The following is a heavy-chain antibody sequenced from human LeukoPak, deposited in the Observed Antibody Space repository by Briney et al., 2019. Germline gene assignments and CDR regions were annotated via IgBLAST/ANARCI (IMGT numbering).Heavy chain of an antibody. D-gene: IGHD2-15*01. V-gene: IGHV3-33*08. CDR3: AREVARLDWYFDP. Sequence: PGGSLRLSCAASGFTFSSYAMHWVRQAPGKGLEWVTAIWYDGSNQYYADSVRGRFTISRDNAKNTVFLQMNSLRAEDTAVYYCAREVARLDWYFDPWGRGTLVTVSS. CDR2: IWYDGSNQ. CDR1: GFTFSSYA. J-gene: IGHJ2*01.